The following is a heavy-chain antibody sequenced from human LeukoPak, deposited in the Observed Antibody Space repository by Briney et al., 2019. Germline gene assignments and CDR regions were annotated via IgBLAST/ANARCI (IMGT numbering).Heavy chain of an antibody. V-gene: IGHV4-4*02. CDR2: IYHSGST. CDR3: ARGTYSSSWYIDY. Sequence: PSGTLSLTCAVSGGSISSSNWWSWVRQPPGKGLGWIGEIYHSGSTNYNPSLKSRVTISVDKSKNQFSLKLSSVTAAGTAVYYCARGTYSSSWYIDYWGQGTLVTVSS. CDR1: GGSISSSNW. J-gene: IGHJ4*02. D-gene: IGHD6-13*01.